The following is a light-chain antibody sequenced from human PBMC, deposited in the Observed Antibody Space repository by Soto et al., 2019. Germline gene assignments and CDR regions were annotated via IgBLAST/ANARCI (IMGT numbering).Light chain of an antibody. Sequence: QAVLTQPPSASGTPGQRVTISCSGSSSNIGSNYVYWYQQLPGTAPKLLMSRNSQRPSGVPDRFSGSKSGTSASLAISGLRSEDEADYYCAAWDDSLSVVVFGGGTKLTVL. CDR1: SSNIGSNY. V-gene: IGLV1-47*01. CDR2: RNS. J-gene: IGLJ2*01. CDR3: AAWDDSLSVVV.